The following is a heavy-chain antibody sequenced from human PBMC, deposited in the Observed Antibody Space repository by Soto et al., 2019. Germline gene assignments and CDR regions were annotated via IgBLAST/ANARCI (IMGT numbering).Heavy chain of an antibody. CDR2: INYTGIT. CDR1: GGSISSGGYY. D-gene: IGHD4-17*01. J-gene: IGHJ4*02. V-gene: IGHV4-31*03. CDR3: ARKPTVPSGFDY. Sequence: QVQLQESGPGLVKPSQTLSLTCTVSGGSISSGGYYWTWIRQHPGKGLEWIGYINYTGITYYNPCLTSRVTISVGTSKNQLSLQLSAVTAADTAVYYCARKPTVPSGFDYWGQGTLVTVSS.